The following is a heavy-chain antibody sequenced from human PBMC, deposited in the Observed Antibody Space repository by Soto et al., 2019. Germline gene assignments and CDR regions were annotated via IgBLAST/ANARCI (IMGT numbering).Heavy chain of an antibody. CDR2: ISSSSSTI. V-gene: IGHV3-48*02. CDR3: ATRLTVGTGYGMDV. CDR1: GFTFSSYS. D-gene: IGHD4-17*01. J-gene: IGHJ6*02. Sequence: EVQLVESGGGLVQPGGSLRLSCAASGFTFSSYSMNWVRQAPGKGLEWVSYISSSSSTIYYAASVKGRFTISRDNAKNSLYLQMNSLRDEDTAVYYCATRLTVGTGYGMDVWGQGTTVTVSS.